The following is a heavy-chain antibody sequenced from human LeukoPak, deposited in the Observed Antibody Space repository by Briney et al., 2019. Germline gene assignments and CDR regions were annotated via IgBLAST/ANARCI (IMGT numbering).Heavy chain of an antibody. CDR2: IYHSGST. CDR3: ARDIVPHSSPKGNWFDP. CDR1: GGSISSSIW. V-gene: IGHV4-4*02. Sequence: SETLSLTCAVSGGSISSSIWWSWVRQPPGKGLEWIGEIYHSGSTNYNPSLKSRVTISVDKSKNQFSLKLSSVTAADTAVYYCARDIVPHSSPKGNWFDPWGQGTLVTVSS. J-gene: IGHJ5*02. D-gene: IGHD6-13*01.